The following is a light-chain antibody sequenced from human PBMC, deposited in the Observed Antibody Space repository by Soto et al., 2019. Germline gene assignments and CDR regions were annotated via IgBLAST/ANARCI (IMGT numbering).Light chain of an antibody. Sequence: EIVMTQSPATLSVSPGERATLSCRASENIYTNLAWHQQKPGQAPRLLFYGASTRATGLPARFSGSGSGTDFTLTISSLEPEDFAVYYCQQYQNLWTFGQGTKVDIK. CDR3: QQYQNLWT. J-gene: IGKJ1*01. V-gene: IGKV3-15*01. CDR2: GAS. CDR1: ENIYTN.